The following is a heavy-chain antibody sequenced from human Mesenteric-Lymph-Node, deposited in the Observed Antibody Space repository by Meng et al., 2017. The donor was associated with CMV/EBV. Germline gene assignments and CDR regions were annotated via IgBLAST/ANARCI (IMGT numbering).Heavy chain of an antibody. CDR1: SDSSDSYY. D-gene: IGHD2-2*01. CDR2: VLYSGST. Sequence: GSLRPSCSVSSDSSDSYYWSWIRQPPGKGLEWIGNVLYSGSTNYKPSLQSRVTISVDTTKNQLSMRRSSVTAADTAVYYCARLHTCCSSTSCNNWLDPWGQGTLVTVSS. CDR3: ARLHTCCSSTSCNNWLDP. J-gene: IGHJ5*02. V-gene: IGHV4-59*01.